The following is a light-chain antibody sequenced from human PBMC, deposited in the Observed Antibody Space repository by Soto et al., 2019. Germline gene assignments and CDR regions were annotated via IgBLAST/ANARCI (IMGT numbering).Light chain of an antibody. CDR1: SSNIGNNF. J-gene: IGLJ1*01. V-gene: IGLV1-51*01. Sequence: QSVLTQPPSVSAAPGQKVTISCSGSSSNIGNNFVSWYQHFPGTAPKLLIYDNNKRPSGIPDRFSGSKSGTSATLGITGLQTGDEAYYYCATWASSLSGYLLGTRTKAAV. CDR2: DNN. CDR3: ATWASSLSGYL.